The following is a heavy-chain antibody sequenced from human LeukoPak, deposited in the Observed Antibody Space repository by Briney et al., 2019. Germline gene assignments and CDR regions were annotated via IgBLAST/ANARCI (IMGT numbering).Heavy chain of an antibody. CDR1: GFTFSSYW. CDR2: INTDGSNT. V-gene: IGHV3-74*01. J-gene: IGHJ3*02. Sequence: PGGSLRLSCAASGFTFSSYWMHWVRQAPGKGLVWVSRINTDGSNTNYADSVKGRFTISRDNAKNTLFLQVNSLRAEDTAVYYCARDSSLDAFDIWGQGAMVTVSS. CDR3: ARDSSLDAFDI.